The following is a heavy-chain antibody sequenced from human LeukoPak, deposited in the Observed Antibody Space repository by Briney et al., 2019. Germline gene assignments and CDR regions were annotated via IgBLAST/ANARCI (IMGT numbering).Heavy chain of an antibody. J-gene: IGHJ4*02. V-gene: IGHV3-23*01. CDR2: ISASGASA. CDR3: AKDLDCSSTSCYPDY. D-gene: IGHD2-2*01. Sequence: GGSLRLSCAASGFNFDSYATSWVRQAPGKGLEWVSAISASGASAYYADSVKGRFTISRDNSKNTLYLQMNSLRAEDTAVYYCAKDLDCSSTSCYPDYWGQGTLVTVSS. CDR1: GFNFDSYA.